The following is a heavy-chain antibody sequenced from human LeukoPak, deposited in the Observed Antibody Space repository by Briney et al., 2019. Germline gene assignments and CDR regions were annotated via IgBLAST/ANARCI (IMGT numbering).Heavy chain of an antibody. Sequence: SETLSLTCTVSGGSISSGSYYWSWIRQPAGKGLEYIGRIYTSGSTNYNPSLKSRVTISVDTSKNQFSLKLSSVTAADTAVYYCARAGVRTAGWFDPWGQGTLVTVSS. J-gene: IGHJ5*02. D-gene: IGHD1-14*01. V-gene: IGHV4-61*02. CDR1: GGSISSGSYY. CDR3: ARAGVRTAGWFDP. CDR2: IYTSGST.